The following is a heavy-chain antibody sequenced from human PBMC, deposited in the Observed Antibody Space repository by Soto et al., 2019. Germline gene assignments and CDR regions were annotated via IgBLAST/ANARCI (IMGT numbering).Heavy chain of an antibody. D-gene: IGHD4-4*01. J-gene: IGHJ6*02. CDR2: ISYDGSNK. CDR1: GFTFSSYA. V-gene: IGHV3-30-3*01. Sequence: PGGSLRLSCAASGFTFSSYAMHWVRQAPGKGLEWVAVISYDGSNKYYADSVKGRFTISRDNSKNTLYLQMNSLRAEDTAVYYCARGAPTVTTSGGMDVWGQGTTVTVSS. CDR3: ARGAPTVTTSGGMDV.